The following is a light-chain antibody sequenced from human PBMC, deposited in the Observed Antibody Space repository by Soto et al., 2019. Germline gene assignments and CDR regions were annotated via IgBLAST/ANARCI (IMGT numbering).Light chain of an antibody. CDR2: GAS. Sequence: EIVMTQSPATLSVSPGERATLSCRASQSVSSNLAWYQQQPGQAPRLLIYGASTRATGIPARFSGSGSGTEFTLTISSLQSEDFAVYYCQQYNNWPPMFGHGTKVEIK. CDR3: QQYNNWPPM. CDR1: QSVSSN. V-gene: IGKV3-15*01. J-gene: IGKJ1*01.